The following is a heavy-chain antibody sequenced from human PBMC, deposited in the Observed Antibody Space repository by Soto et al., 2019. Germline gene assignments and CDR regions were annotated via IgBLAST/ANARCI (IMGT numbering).Heavy chain of an antibody. Sequence: QVPLAQSGAEVKEPGASVKVSCRASEYTFMSHDMHWVRQAPGQRLEWMGCVTGGNGDTKYSQNFQGRVTITRDTSAPTAYMELSRLTSEDTAVYYCARDSGIRGPSGDLDYWGQGTLVTVSS. CDR2: VTGGNGDT. CDR1: EYTFMSHD. J-gene: IGHJ4*02. CDR3: ARDSGIRGPSGDLDY. V-gene: IGHV1-3*01. D-gene: IGHD1-20*01.